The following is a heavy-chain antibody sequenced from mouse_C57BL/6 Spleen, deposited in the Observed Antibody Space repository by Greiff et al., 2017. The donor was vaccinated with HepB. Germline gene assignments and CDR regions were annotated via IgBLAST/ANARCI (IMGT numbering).Heavy chain of an antibody. Sequence: QVQLQQSGPELVKPGASVKISCKASGYAFSSSWMNWVKQRPGKGLEWIGRIYPGDGDTNYNGKFKGKATLTADKSSSTAYMQLSSLTSEDSAVYFCAREGWSYYFDYWGQGTTLTVSS. CDR1: GYAFSSSW. J-gene: IGHJ2*01. D-gene: IGHD2-3*01. CDR2: IYPGDGDT. V-gene: IGHV1-82*01. CDR3: AREGWSYYFDY.